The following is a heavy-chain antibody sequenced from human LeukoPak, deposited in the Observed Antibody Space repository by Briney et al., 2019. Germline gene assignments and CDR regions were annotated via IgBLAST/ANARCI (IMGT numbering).Heavy chain of an antibody. V-gene: IGHV3-23*01. CDR2: ISGSGGST. J-gene: IGHJ4*02. CDR1: GFTFSSYA. Sequence: GGSLRLSCAASGFTFSSYAMSWVRQAPEEGLEWVSAISGSGGSTYYADSVKRRFTISRDNYKNTLYLQMNSLRAEDTAVYYCAKARHMITFGGVIDWGQGTLVTVSS. D-gene: IGHD3-16*02. CDR3: AKARHMITFGGVID.